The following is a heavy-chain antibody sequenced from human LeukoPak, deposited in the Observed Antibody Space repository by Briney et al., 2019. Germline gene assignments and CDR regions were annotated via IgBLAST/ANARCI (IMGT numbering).Heavy chain of an antibody. D-gene: IGHD3-10*01. CDR2: ISGSGGST. CDR3: AKASLSSRDPTLLLWFGELLYYFDY. Sequence: PGGSLRLSCAASGFTFSSYAMSWVRQAPGKGLEWVSAISGSGGSTYYADSVKGRFTISRDNSKNTLYLQMNSLRAEDTAVYYCAKASLSSRDPTLLLWFGELLYYFDYWGQGTLVTVSS. CDR1: GFTFSSYA. V-gene: IGHV3-23*01. J-gene: IGHJ4*02.